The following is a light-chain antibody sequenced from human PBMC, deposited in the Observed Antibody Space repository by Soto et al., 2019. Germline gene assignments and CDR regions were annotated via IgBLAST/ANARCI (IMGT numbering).Light chain of an antibody. CDR1: SSNIGSNY. V-gene: IGLV1-51*01. CDR2: DKN. Sequence: QSVLTQPPSVSAAPGQKVIISCSGSSSNIGSNYVSWYQQLPGTAPKLLIYDKNERPSGIPDRFSASKSGTSATLGITGLQTGDEADYYCGAWDHSLNVGVFGRGTKLTVL. CDR3: GAWDHSLNVGV. J-gene: IGLJ3*02.